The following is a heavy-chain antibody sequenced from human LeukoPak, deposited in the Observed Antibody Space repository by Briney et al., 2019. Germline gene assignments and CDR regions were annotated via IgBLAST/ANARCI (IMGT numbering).Heavy chain of an antibody. D-gene: IGHD2-2*01. V-gene: IGHV4-59*08. CDR1: GGSISRYY. Sequence: PSETLSLTCTVSGGSISRYYWSWLRQPPGRGLEWIGYSYYNGGTDSNPSLKSRVTISVDTSKNQFSLKLSSVTAADTAIYYCAKGTSWINPDYYMDVWGKGTTVTVSS. J-gene: IGHJ6*03. CDR3: AKGTSWINPDYYMDV. CDR2: SYYNGGT.